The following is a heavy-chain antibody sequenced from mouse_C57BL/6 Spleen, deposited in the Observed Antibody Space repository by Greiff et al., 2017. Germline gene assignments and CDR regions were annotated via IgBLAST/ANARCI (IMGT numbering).Heavy chain of an antibody. CDR2: IYPGDGDT. D-gene: IGHD2-4*01. J-gene: IGHJ2*01. CDR3: ARWGIYYDYDADY. Sequence: VQLQQSGAELVKPGASVKISCKASGYAFSRYWMNWVKQRPGKGLEWIGQIYPGDGDTNYNGKFKGKATLTADKSSSTAYMQLSSLTSEDSAVYFCARWGIYYDYDADYWGQGTTLTVSS. V-gene: IGHV1-80*01. CDR1: GYAFSRYW.